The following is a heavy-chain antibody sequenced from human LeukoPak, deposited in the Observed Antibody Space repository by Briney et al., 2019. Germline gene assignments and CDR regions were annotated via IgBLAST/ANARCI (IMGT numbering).Heavy chain of an antibody. CDR1: GASTSTHC. CDR2: AFHSGST. V-gene: IGHV4-59*08. J-gene: IGHJ4*02. CDR3: ARLSGDGYNSPGHDY. Sequence: SETLSLTCTVSGASTSTHCWSWIWQPPGKGLEWIGYAFHSGSTKYNPSLKSRVTISVDTSKNQFSLKLTSVTAADTAVYYCARLSGDGYNSPGHDYWGQGTLVSVSS. D-gene: IGHD5-12*01.